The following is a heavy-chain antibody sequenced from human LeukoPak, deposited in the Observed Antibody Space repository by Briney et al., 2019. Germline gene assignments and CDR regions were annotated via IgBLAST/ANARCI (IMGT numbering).Heavy chain of an antibody. CDR1: GFTFSDHY. CDR3: ARVRREVATIGFDY. Sequence: GGSLRLSCAASGFTFSDHYMIWIRQAPGKGLESVSYIPISGSTIYYADSVKGRFTFSRDNAKNSLYLQMNSLRAEDTAVYYCARVRREVATIGFDYWGQGTLVSVSS. D-gene: IGHD5-12*01. J-gene: IGHJ4*02. V-gene: IGHV3-11*04. CDR2: IPISGSTI.